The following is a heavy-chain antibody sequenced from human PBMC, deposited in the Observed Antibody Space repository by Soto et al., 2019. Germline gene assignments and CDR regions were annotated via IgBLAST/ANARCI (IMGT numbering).Heavy chain of an antibody. J-gene: IGHJ4*02. Sequence: SETLSLTCTVSGGSISSGGYYWSWIRQHPGKGLEWIGYIYYSGSTYYNPSLKSRVTISVDTSKNQFSLKLSSVTAADTAVYYCARKGYDFWSGNTEFDYWGQGTLVTVSS. CDR3: ARKGYDFWSGNTEFDY. V-gene: IGHV4-31*03. CDR1: GGSISSGGYY. CDR2: IYYSGST. D-gene: IGHD3-3*01.